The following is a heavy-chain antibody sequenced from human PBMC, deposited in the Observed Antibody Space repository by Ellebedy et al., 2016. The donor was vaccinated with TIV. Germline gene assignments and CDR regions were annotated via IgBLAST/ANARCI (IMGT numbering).Heavy chain of an antibody. J-gene: IGHJ4*02. CDR2: IKSDGSST. CDR1: GFTFSGYS. CDR3: ARSGATSSVDY. Sequence: GESLKISCAATGFTFSGYSMHWVRQAPGKGLLWVSRIKSDGSSTSYSDSVKGRFTISRDNAKNTLYLQMNSLRADDTAVYYCARSGATSSVDYWGQGTLVTVSS. V-gene: IGHV3-74*01. D-gene: IGHD4-17*01.